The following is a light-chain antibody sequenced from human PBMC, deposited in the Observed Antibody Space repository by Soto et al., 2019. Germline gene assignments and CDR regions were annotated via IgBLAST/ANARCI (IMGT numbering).Light chain of an antibody. Sequence: QSVLTQPRSVSGSPGQSVTISCAGTSSDVGRSDDVSWYQHHPGKAPRLIISNVRNLPPGVTDRFSGSKSGNTASLTISGLQPEDEADYFCCSPTGVYTWVFGGGTKVTVL. J-gene: IGLJ3*02. V-gene: IGLV2-11*01. CDR2: NVR. CDR1: SSDVGRSDD. CDR3: CSPTGVYTWV.